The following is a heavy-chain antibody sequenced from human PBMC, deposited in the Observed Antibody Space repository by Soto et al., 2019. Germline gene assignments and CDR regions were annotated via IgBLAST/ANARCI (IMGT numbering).Heavy chain of an antibody. V-gene: IGHV4-34*01. J-gene: IGHJ6*01. Sequence: SETLSLTCAVYGGSFSGYYWSLIRQPPGKGLEWIGEINHSGSTNYNPSLKSRVTISVDTSKNQFSLKLSSVTAADTAVYYCARGLNGRVRGYRSRSGGMDVWAQGTTVT. CDR3: ARGLNGRVRGYRSRSGGMDV. CDR1: GGSFSGYY. D-gene: IGHD5-12*01. CDR2: INHSGST.